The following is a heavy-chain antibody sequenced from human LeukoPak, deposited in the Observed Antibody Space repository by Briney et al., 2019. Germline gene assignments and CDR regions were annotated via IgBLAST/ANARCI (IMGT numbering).Heavy chain of an antibody. D-gene: IGHD1-26*01. Sequence: SQTLSLTCTVSGGSISSGSYCWSWIRQPAGKGLEWIGHIYSSGSTNYNPSLKSRVTISVDTSKNQFSLKLGSVTAADTAVYYCARASRGSYYYYFDYWGQGTLVTVSS. V-gene: IGHV4-61*09. CDR3: ARASRGSYYYYFDY. J-gene: IGHJ4*02. CDR1: GGSISSGSYC. CDR2: IYSSGST.